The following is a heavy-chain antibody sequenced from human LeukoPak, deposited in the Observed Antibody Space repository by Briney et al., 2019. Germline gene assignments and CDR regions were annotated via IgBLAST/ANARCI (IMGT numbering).Heavy chain of an antibody. CDR2: ISAYNGNT. Sequence: ASVKVSCKASGYTFTSYGISWVRQAPGQGLEWMGWISAYNGNTNYAQKLQGRVTITTDTSTSTAYMELRSLRSDDTAVYYCARVRPDYDILTGYYLPYYWGQGTLVTVSS. CDR3: ARVRPDYDILTGYYLPYY. J-gene: IGHJ4*02. V-gene: IGHV1-18*01. D-gene: IGHD3-9*01. CDR1: GYTFTSYG.